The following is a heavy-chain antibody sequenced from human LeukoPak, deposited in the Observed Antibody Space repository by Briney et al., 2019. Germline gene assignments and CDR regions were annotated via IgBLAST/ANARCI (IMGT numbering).Heavy chain of an antibody. CDR1: GGSISSGDYY. V-gene: IGHV4-30-4*08. J-gene: IGHJ3*02. CDR2: IYYSGST. CDR3: AREGVGATGGAFDI. D-gene: IGHD1-26*01. Sequence: SQTLSLTCTVSGGSISSGDYYWSWIRQPPGKGLEWIGYIYYSGSTYYNPSLKSRVTISVDTSKNQFSLKPSSVTAADTAVYYCAREGVGATGGAFDIWGQGTMVTVSS.